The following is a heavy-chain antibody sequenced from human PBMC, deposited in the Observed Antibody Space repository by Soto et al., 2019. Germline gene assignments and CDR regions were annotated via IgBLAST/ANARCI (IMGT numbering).Heavy chain of an antibody. CDR3: ARFDVDTAMVFYFQH. V-gene: IGHV1-2*04. J-gene: IGHJ1*01. CDR2: INPNSGGT. Sequence: ASVKVSCKASGYTFTGYYMHWVRQAPGQGLEWMGWINPNSGGTNYAQKFQGWVTMTRDTSISTAYMELSSLRSEDTAVYYCARFDVDTAMVFYFQHWGQGTLVTVSS. CDR1: GYTFTGYY. D-gene: IGHD5-18*01.